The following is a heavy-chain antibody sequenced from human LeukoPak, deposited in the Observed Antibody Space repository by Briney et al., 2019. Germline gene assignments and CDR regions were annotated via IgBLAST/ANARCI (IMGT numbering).Heavy chain of an antibody. J-gene: IGHJ4*02. V-gene: IGHV4-59*01. Sequence: PSETLSLTCPVSGGSIRSYYWNWIRQPPGKGLEWIGYMSYSGSTNYNPSLKSRVTILVDTSKNQFSLKLSSVTAADTAVYYCARRTAFGGYLHYWGQGTQVTVSS. CDR2: MSYSGST. CDR1: GGSIRSYY. D-gene: IGHD3-16*01. CDR3: ARRTAFGGYLHY.